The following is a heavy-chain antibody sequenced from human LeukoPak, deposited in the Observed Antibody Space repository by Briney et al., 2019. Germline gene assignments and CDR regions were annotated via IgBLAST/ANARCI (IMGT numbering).Heavy chain of an antibody. CDR1: GGSLNNYY. V-gene: IGHV4-59*01. J-gene: IGHJ4*02. Sequence: SETLSLTCTVSGGSLNNYYWSWIRQPPGKALEWIGYIYYSGTTTNYNPSLKSQVTISVDTSKNQFSLKLNSVTAADTALYYCARVDDWNALEYWGQGTLVTVSS. CDR3: ARVDDWNALEY. CDR2: IYYSGTTT. D-gene: IGHD1-1*01.